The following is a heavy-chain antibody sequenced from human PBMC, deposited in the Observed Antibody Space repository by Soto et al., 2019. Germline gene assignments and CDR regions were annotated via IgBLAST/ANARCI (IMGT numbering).Heavy chain of an antibody. CDR1: GFTFSSCA. D-gene: IGHD3-16*01. Sequence: PGGSLRLSCAASGFTFSSCAMTWVRQAPGKGLEWVSAISGSGVSTYYADSVKGRFTISRDNSKNTLYLQMNSLRAEDTAVYYCAKLHPSWGYFDYWGQGTLVTAPQ. CDR2: ISGSGVST. J-gene: IGHJ4*02. CDR3: AKLHPSWGYFDY. V-gene: IGHV3-23*01.